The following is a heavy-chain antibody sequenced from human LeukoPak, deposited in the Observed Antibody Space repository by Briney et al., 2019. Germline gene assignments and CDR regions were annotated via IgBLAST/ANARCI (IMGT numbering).Heavy chain of an antibody. D-gene: IGHD3-22*01. CDR2: IFDIGSI. CDR1: GGSISDDS. V-gene: IGHV4-59*01. Sequence: PSETLSLTCTVSGGSISDDSWTWIRQPPGKGLDWIGSIFDIGSITYNPSLRSRLTISVETSKNQISLKLSSVTAEDTAVYYCARAAVVVRGYYFDYWGQGTLVTVSS. J-gene: IGHJ4*02. CDR3: ARAAVVVRGYYFDY.